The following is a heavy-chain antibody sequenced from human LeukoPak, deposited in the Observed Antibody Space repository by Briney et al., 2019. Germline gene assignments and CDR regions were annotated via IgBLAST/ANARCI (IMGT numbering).Heavy chain of an antibody. CDR2: IYPGDSDT. Sequence: GGSLQISCQGSGYSFTSYWIGWGRRMAGKGGEGRGIIYPGDSDTRYSPSFQGQVTISADKSISTAYLQWSSLKASDTAMYYCARPGYYYDSSGYSFFDYWGQGTLVTVSS. V-gene: IGHV5-51*01. D-gene: IGHD3-22*01. J-gene: IGHJ4*02. CDR1: GYSFTSYW. CDR3: ARPGYYYDSSGYSFFDY.